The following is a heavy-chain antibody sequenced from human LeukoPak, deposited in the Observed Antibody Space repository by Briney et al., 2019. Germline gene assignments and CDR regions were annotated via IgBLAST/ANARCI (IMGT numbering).Heavy chain of an antibody. CDR3: ARETAVAGTFDY. Sequence: ASVKVSCKASGYTFTSYGISWVRQAPGQVLEWMGWISAYNGNTNYAQKLQGRVTMTTDTSTSTAYMELRSLRSDDTAVYYCARETAVAGTFDYWGQGTLVTVSS. CDR1: GYTFTSYG. D-gene: IGHD6-19*01. J-gene: IGHJ4*02. V-gene: IGHV1-18*01. CDR2: ISAYNGNT.